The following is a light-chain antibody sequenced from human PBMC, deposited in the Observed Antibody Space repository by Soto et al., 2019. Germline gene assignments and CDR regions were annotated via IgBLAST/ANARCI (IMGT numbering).Light chain of an antibody. Sequence: DIQMTQSPSSLSASVGDRVTITCRAGQYSGRNLNWYQQKPGKAPKLLIYAASILHSGVPSSFSGSGSGTDFTLTISSLQPEDFATYSCQQTYRTPLTFGGGTKVEIK. CDR2: AAS. CDR3: QQTYRTPLT. CDR1: QYSGRN. V-gene: IGKV1-39*01. J-gene: IGKJ4*01.